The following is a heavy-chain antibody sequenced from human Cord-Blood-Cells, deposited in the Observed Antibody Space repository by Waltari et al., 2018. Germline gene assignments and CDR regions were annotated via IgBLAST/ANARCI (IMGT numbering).Heavy chain of an antibody. D-gene: IGHD6-13*01. CDR3: ARSRYFSAAADLDY. V-gene: IGHV4-34*01. CDR2: INHSGST. J-gene: IGHJ4*02. CDR1: GGSFSGYY. Sequence: QVQLQQWGAGLLKPSETLSLTCAVYGGSFSGYYWSWIRPPPGQGLEWIGEINHSGSTNYNPSLKSRVTISVDTSKNQFSLKLSSVTAADTAVYYCARSRYFSAAADLDYWGQGTLVTVSS.